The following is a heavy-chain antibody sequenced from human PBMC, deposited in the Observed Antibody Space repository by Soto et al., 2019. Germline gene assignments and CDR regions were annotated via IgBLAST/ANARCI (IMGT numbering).Heavy chain of an antibody. J-gene: IGHJ4*02. V-gene: IGHV4-31*03. Sequence: QVQLQESGPRLVKPSQNLSLSCTVSGGSVNGGHYYWSWISQLPGKGLEWIEYVDYSGNTYYNPSLKSRLTTSVDTSKNQFSLRLNSVTAADTALYYCARDSNCLSSSFHSFDFWGEGTLVTVSS. D-gene: IGHD3-22*01. CDR2: VDYSGNT. CDR3: ARDSNCLSSSFHSFDF. CDR1: GGSVNGGHYY.